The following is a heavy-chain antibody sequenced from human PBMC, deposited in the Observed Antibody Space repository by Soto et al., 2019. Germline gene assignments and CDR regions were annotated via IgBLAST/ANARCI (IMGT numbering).Heavy chain of an antibody. CDR2: ISYDGSNK. V-gene: IGHV3-30*18. J-gene: IGHJ6*03. CDR3: AKAAGYGDFYYYYMDV. D-gene: IGHD4-17*01. CDR1: GFTFSSYG. Sequence: GGSLRLSCAASGFTFSSYGMHWVRQAPGKGLEWVAVISYDGSNKYYADSVKGRFTISRDNSKNTLYLQMNSLRAEDTAVYYCAKAAGYGDFYYYYMDVWGKGTTVTVSS.